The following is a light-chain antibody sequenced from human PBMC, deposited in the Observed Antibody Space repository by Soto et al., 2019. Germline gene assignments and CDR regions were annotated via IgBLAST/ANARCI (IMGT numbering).Light chain of an antibody. CDR3: MQALQTPYT. CDR1: QSLLQSNGYNS. Sequence: DIVMTQSPLSLPVTPGEPASISCRSSQSLLQSNGYNSLDWYLQKPGQSPQLLIYLGSNRASGVPDRFSGRGSGTDFTLKISRVEAEDVGVYYCMQALQTPYTFGQGTKLDIK. J-gene: IGKJ2*01. V-gene: IGKV2-28*01. CDR2: LGS.